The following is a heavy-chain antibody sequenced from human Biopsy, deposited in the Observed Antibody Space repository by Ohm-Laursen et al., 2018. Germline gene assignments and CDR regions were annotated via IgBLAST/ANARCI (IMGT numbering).Heavy chain of an antibody. CDR2: INPSGSTT. V-gene: IGHV1-46*01. CDR3: ARGPHSGSHSCFDY. Sequence: ASVKVSCKASGYSFTSYYMHWVRQAPGQGLEWMGMINPSGSTTSYPQIFQGRVTMTRDTSKSTSYMELSSLTTEDPAIYYCARGPHSGSHSCFDYWGRGTLVTVSS. D-gene: IGHD1-26*01. J-gene: IGHJ4*02. CDR1: GYSFTSYY.